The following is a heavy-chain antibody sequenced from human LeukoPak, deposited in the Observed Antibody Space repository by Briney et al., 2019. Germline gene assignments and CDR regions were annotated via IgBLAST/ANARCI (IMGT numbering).Heavy chain of an antibody. D-gene: IGHD3-3*01. V-gene: IGHV3-48*03. CDR2: ISSSGSTI. J-gene: IGHJ4*02. CDR3: ATYDFSLYYFDY. CDR1: GFTFSSYE. Sequence: GGSLRLSCAASGFTFSSYEMNWVRQAPGKGLEWVSYISSSGSTIYYADSVKGRFTISRDNAKNSLYLQMNSLRAEDTAVYYCATYDFSLYYFDYWGQGTLVTVSS.